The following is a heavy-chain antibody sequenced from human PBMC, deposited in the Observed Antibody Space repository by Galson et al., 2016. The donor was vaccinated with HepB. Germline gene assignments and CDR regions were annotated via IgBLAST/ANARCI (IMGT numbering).Heavy chain of an antibody. D-gene: IGHD5-24*01. Sequence: SLRLSCADSGFIFSSYEINWVRQAPGKGREWVSYINSGGNIKYYADSVKGRFTISRDNAKNSVYLQMNSLRAEDTGVYYCATRDDLYRGFWGQGTLVTVSS. CDR1: GFIFSSYE. J-gene: IGHJ4*02. CDR2: INSGGNIK. V-gene: IGHV3-48*03. CDR3: ATRDDLYRGF.